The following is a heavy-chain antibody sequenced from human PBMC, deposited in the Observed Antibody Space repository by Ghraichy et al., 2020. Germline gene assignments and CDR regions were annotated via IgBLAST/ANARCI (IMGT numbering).Heavy chain of an antibody. J-gene: IGHJ5*02. V-gene: IGHV4-61*01. CDR2: VYYSGST. Sequence: SQTLSLTCTVSGGSVSSGSSYWSWIRQPPGKGLEWIGNVYYSGSTNYNPSLKSRVTMSVVTSENQFSLKLSSVTAADTAVYYCARDYYDSSGYYAWFDLWGQGTLVTVSS. CDR3: ARDYYDSSGYYAWFDL. D-gene: IGHD3-22*01. CDR1: GGSVSSGSSY.